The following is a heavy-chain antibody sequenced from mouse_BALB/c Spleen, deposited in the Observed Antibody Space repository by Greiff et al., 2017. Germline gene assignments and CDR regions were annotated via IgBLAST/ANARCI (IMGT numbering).Heavy chain of an antibody. D-gene: IGHD2-5*01. Sequence: EVKLVESGGGLVQPGGSLKLSCAASGFTFSSYTMSWVRQTPEKRLEWVAYISNGGGSTYYPDTVKGRFTISRDNAKNTLYLQMSSLKSEDTAMYYCARQSNKAMDYWGQGTSVTVSS. CDR1: GFTFSSYT. J-gene: IGHJ4*01. CDR2: ISNGGGST. CDR3: ARQSNKAMDY. V-gene: IGHV5-12-2*01.